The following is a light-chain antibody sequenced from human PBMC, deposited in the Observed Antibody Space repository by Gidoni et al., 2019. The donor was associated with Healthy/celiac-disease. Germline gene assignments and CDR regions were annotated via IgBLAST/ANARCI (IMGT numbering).Light chain of an antibody. CDR3: QQYNNWPPMYT. J-gene: IGKJ2*01. CDR2: GAS. CDR1: QSVSRN. V-gene: IGKV3-15*01. Sequence: PLSCRASQSVSRNLAWYQQKPGQAPRLLIYGASTRATGIPARFRGSGSGTEFTLTISSLQFEDFAVYYFQQYNNWPPMYTFXQXTKLEIK.